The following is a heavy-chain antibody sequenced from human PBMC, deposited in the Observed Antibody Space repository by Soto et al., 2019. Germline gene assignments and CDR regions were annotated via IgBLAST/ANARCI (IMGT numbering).Heavy chain of an antibody. V-gene: IGHV4-4*07. CDR3: AREGSYSAYNFAHGIQLWSFDF. J-gene: IGHJ4*02. D-gene: IGHD5-12*01. Sequence: SETLSLTCSVSGGSINTFYWSWVRQPAGKGLEWIGRIFSSGSTSFNPSLESRVAMSVDTSKNHFSLNLSSVTAADMAVYYCAREGSYSAYNFAHGIQLWSFDFWGQGALVTVSS. CDR1: GGSINTFY. CDR2: IFSSGST.